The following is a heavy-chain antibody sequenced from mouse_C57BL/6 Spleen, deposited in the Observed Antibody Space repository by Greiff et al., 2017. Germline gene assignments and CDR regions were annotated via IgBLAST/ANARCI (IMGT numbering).Heavy chain of an antibody. CDR3: AREGGYYGNTYYALDY. CDR2: IYPRSGNT. D-gene: IGHD1-1*01. CDR1: GYTFTTYG. Sequence: QVQLQQSGAELARPGASVKLSCKASGYTFTTYGISWVKQRPGQGLEWIGEIYPRSGNTYYNEKFKGKATLTADKSSSTAYMELRSLTSEDSAVYFCAREGGYYGNTYYALDYWGQGTLVTVSA. V-gene: IGHV1-81*01. J-gene: IGHJ4*01.